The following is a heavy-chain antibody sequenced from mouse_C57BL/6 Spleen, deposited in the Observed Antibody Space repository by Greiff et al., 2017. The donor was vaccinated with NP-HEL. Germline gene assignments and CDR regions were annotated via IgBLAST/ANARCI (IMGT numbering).Heavy chain of an antibody. CDR1: GYTFTDYN. CDR3: ARRGYDRYYYAMDY. Sequence: EVQLQQSGPELVKPGASVKIPCKASGYTFTDYNMDWVKQSHGKSLEWIGDINPNNGGTIYNQKFKGKATLTVDKSSSTAYMELRSLTSEDTAVYYCARRGYDRYYYAMDYWGQGTSVTVSS. J-gene: IGHJ4*01. CDR2: INPNNGGT. V-gene: IGHV1-18*01. D-gene: IGHD2-3*01.